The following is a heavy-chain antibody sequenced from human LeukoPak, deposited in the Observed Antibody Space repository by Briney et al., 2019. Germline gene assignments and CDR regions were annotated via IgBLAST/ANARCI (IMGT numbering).Heavy chain of an antibody. CDR2: ISGSGGST. Sequence: PGGSLRPSCAASGFTFSSYGMSWVRQAPGKGLEWVSAISGSGGSTYYADSVKGRFTISRDNSKNTLYLQMNSLGVEDTAVYYCAKGYGWEASYYYYYMDVWGKGTTVTISS. J-gene: IGHJ6*03. CDR1: GFTFSSYG. V-gene: IGHV3-23*01. CDR3: AKGYGWEASYYYYYMDV. D-gene: IGHD1-26*01.